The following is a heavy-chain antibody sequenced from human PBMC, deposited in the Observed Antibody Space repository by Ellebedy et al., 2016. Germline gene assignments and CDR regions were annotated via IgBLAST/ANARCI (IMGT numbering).Heavy chain of an antibody. Sequence: GGSLRLSCAASGFSISTYSMNWVRQAPSKGLEWVSYISSTSRTIYYADSVEGRFTISRDNAKSSLYLHMNSLRAEDTAVYYCVREVTARGSDYFDFWGQGTLVTVSS. CDR1: GFSISTYS. CDR3: VREVTARGSDYFDF. V-gene: IGHV3-48*04. D-gene: IGHD2-21*02. J-gene: IGHJ4*02. CDR2: ISSTSRTI.